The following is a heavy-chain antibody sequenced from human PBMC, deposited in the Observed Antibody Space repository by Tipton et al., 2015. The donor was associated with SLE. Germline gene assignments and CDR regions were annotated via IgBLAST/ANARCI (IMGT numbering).Heavy chain of an antibody. D-gene: IGHD2-15*01. CDR3: ARVLLVDLGNDAFDI. CDR1: GGSIASSSYY. Sequence: TLSLTCAVSGGSIASSSYYWGWIRQPPGKGLEWIGYISDGGGTNHNPSLKSRVTISVDTAKNQVSLKLTSVTAADTAVYYCARVLLVDLGNDAFDIWGQGTMVTVSS. V-gene: IGHV4-61*05. J-gene: IGHJ3*02. CDR2: ISDGGGT.